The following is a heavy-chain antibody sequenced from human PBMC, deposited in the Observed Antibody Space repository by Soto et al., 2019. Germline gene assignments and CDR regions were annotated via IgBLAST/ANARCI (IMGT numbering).Heavy chain of an antibody. D-gene: IGHD2-15*01. V-gene: IGHV4-4*02. CDR2: IYSGST. Sequence: QVHLQESGPGLVKPSRTLSLTCAVFGGSVSGGDWWSWVRHPQGMGLAWIGDIYSGSTNYNPSLKSRVTTAVDPSKNQLSLPLTSVTAADTAVYYCTRDPGLRNGDPEWGQGTLVTVSS. J-gene: IGHJ4*02. CDR3: TRDPGLRNGDPE. CDR1: GGSVSGGDW.